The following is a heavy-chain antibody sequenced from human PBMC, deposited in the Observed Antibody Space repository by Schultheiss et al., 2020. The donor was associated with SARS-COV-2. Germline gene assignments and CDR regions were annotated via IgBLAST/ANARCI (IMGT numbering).Heavy chain of an antibody. J-gene: IGHJ4*02. CDR1: GGSISSYY. Sequence: SETLSLTCTVSGGSISSYYWSWIRQPPGKGLEWIGYIYYSGSTNYNPSLKSRVTISVDTSKNQFSLKLSSVTAADTAVYYCARARIGYCSSTSCYRPYYFDYWGQGTLVTVSS. D-gene: IGHD2-2*02. V-gene: IGHV4-59*12. CDR2: IYYSGST. CDR3: ARARIGYCSSTSCYRPYYFDY.